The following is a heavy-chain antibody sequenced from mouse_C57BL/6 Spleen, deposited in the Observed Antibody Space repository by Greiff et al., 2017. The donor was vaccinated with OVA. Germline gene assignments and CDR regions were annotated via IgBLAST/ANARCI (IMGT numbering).Heavy chain of an antibody. D-gene: IGHD2-5*01. V-gene: IGHV1-19*01. CDR2: INPYNGGT. Sequence: VQLKESGPVLVKPGASVKMSCKASGYTFTDYYMNWVKQSHGKSLEWIGVINPYNGGTSYNQKFKGKATLTVDKSSSTAYMELNSLTSEDSAVYYSYYSNYAGFAYWGQGTLVTVSA. CDR1: GYTFTDYY. CDR3: YYSNYAGFAY. J-gene: IGHJ3*01.